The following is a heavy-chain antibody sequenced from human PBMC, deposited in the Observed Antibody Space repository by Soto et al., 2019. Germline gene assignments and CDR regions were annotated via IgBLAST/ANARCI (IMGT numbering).Heavy chain of an antibody. J-gene: IGHJ4*02. CDR1: GGSISSYY. Sequence: QVQLQESGPGLVKPSETLSLTCTVSGGSISSYYWSWIRQPPGKGLEWIGYIYYSGSTNYNPSLXRXVXIXXDTSKHQFSLKLSSVTAADTAVYYCARRYGSGFDYWGQGTLVTVSS. V-gene: IGHV4-59*08. D-gene: IGHD6-19*01. CDR2: IYYSGST. CDR3: ARRYGSGFDY.